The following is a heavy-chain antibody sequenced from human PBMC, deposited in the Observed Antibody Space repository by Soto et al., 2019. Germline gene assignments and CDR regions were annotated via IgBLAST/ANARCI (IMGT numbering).Heavy chain of an antibody. J-gene: IGHJ6*02. CDR1: GFTFSSYS. V-gene: IGHV3-48*02. CDR3: ARGCSSTSCYFRYYGMDV. CDR2: ISSSSSTI. D-gene: IGHD2-2*01. Sequence: GGSLRLSCAASGFTFSSYSMNWVRQAPGKGLEWVSYISSSSSTIYYADSVKGRFTISRDNAKNSLYLQMNSLRDEDTAVYYCARGCSSTSCYFRYYGMDVWGQGTMVTVSS.